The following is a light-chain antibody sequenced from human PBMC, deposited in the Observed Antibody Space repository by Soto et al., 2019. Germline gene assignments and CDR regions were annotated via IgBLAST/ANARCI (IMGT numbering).Light chain of an antibody. V-gene: IGLV2-8*01. J-gene: IGLJ2*01. CDR2: EVN. CDR3: ASYAGSTTV. CDR1: SSDVGGYNF. Sequence: QSALTQPPSASGSPGQSVTISCTGTSSDVGGYNFVSWYQQHPGTAPKLVMYEVNKRPSGVPGRFSGSKSGNTASLTVSGLQDEDEAHYYCASYAGSTTVFGGGTQLTVL.